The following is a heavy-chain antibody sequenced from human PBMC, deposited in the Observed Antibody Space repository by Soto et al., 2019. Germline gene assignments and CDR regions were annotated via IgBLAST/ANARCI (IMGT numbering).Heavy chain of an antibody. CDR3: ARRTLIAAAHDY. D-gene: IGHD6-13*01. CDR2: IYYSGST. Sequence: PSETLSLTCTVSGGSISSYYWSWIRQPPGKGLEWIGYIYYSGSTNYNPSLKSRVTISVDTSKNQFSLKLSSVTAADTAVYYCARRTLIAAAHDYWGQGTLVTVSS. V-gene: IGHV4-59*08. J-gene: IGHJ4*02. CDR1: GGSISSYY.